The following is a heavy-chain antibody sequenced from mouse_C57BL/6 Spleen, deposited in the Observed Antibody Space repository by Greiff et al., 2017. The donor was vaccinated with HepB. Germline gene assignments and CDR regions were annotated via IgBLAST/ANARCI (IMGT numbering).Heavy chain of an antibody. CDR3: ARARERALFDY. D-gene: IGHD3-1*01. CDR2: IYPGDGDT. V-gene: IGHV1-82*01. CDR1: GYAFSSSW. Sequence: QVQLKESGPELVKPGASVKISCKASGYAFSSSWMNWVKQRPGKGLEWIGRIYPGDGDTNYNGKFKGKATLTADKSSSTAYMQLSSLTSEDSAVYVCARARERALFDYWGQGTTRTVSS. J-gene: IGHJ2*01.